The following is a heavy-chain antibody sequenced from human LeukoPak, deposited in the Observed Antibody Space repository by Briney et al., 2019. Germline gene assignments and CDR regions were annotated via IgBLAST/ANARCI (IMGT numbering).Heavy chain of an antibody. Sequence: ASETLSLTCAVSGYSISSGYYWGWIRPPPGKGLEWIGSIYHSGGTYYNPSLKSRVTISVDTSKNQFSLKLSSVTAADTAVYYCARWTGTTDAFDIWGQGTMVTVSS. CDR3: ARWTGTTDAFDI. J-gene: IGHJ3*02. CDR2: IYHSGGT. V-gene: IGHV4-38-2*01. D-gene: IGHD1-7*01. CDR1: GYSISSGYY.